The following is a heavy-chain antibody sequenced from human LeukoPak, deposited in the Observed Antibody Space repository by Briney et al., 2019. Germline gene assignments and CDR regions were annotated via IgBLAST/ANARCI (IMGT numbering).Heavy chain of an antibody. CDR1: GYTLTELS. J-gene: IGHJ3*02. CDR3: ATDREITMIGGWAFDI. V-gene: IGHV1-24*01. D-gene: IGHD3-22*01. CDR2: FDPEDGET. Sequence: GASVTVSFKVSGYTLTELSMHWVRQAPGKGLEWMGGFDPEDGETIYAQKFQGRVTMTEDTSTDTAYMELGSLRSEDTAVYYCATDREITMIGGWAFDIWGQGTMVTVSS.